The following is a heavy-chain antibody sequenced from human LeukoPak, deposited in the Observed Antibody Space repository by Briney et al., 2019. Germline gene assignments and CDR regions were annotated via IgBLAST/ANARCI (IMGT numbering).Heavy chain of an antibody. Sequence: GESLKISCKGSGYSFTSYWIGWVRQMPGKGLEWMGIIYPGDSDTRYSPSFQGQVTISADKSISTAYLQWSSLKASDTAMYYCARRVGGYNWNYGGFDPWGQGTLVTVSS. D-gene: IGHD1-7*01. CDR3: ARRVGGYNWNYGGFDP. CDR1: GYSFTSYW. J-gene: IGHJ5*02. CDR2: IYPGDSDT. V-gene: IGHV5-51*01.